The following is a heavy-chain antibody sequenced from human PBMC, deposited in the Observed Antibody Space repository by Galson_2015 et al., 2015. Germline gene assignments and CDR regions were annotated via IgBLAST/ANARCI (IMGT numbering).Heavy chain of an antibody. Sequence: SVKVSCKASGGTFSSYAISWVRQAPGQGLEWMGGIIPIFGTANYAQKFQGRVTITADESTSTAYMELSSLRSEDTAVYYCARGGGLLWFGDLGWFDPWGQGTLVTVSS. CDR3: ARGGGLLWFGDLGWFDP. V-gene: IGHV1-69*13. D-gene: IGHD3-10*01. CDR2: IIPIFGTA. CDR1: GGTFSSYA. J-gene: IGHJ5*02.